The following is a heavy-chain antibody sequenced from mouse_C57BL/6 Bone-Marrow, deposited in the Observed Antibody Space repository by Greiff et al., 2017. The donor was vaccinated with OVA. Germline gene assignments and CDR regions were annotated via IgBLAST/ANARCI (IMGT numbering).Heavy chain of an antibody. CDR2: IDPSDSYT. Sequence: LQESGAELVRPGTSVKLSCKASGYTFTSYWMHWVKQRPGQGLEWIGVIDPSDSYTNYNQKFKGKATLTVDTSSSTAYMQLSSLTSEDSAVYYCARLGYYYGSSFYFDYWGQGTTLTVSS. CDR3: ARLGYYYGSSFYFDY. CDR1: GYTFTSYW. D-gene: IGHD1-1*01. J-gene: IGHJ2*01. V-gene: IGHV1-59*01.